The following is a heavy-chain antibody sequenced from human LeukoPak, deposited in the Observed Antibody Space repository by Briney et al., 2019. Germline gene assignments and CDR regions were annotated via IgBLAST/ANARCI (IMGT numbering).Heavy chain of an antibody. CDR2: IIPIFGTA. V-gene: IGHV1-69*05. J-gene: IGHJ4*02. Sequence: SVKVSCKASGGTFSSYAISWVRQAPGQGLEWMGGIIPIFGTANYAQKFQGRVTITTDESTSTAYMELSSLRSEDTAVYYCARVGYPTINSNFDYWGQGALVTVSS. CDR3: ARVGYPTINSNFDY. D-gene: IGHD5-12*01. CDR1: GGTFSSYA.